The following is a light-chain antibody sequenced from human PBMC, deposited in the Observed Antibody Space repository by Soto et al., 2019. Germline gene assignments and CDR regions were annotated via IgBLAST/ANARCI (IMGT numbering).Light chain of an antibody. Sequence: EIVLTQSPATLSLSPGERATLSCRASQSVSSYLAWYQQKPGQAPRLLIYDASNRATGIPARFSGSGSGTEFTLTISSLEPEDFAVYYCQQRSNWPTFGQGTKVDIK. V-gene: IGKV3-11*01. CDR3: QQRSNWPT. J-gene: IGKJ1*01. CDR1: QSVSSY. CDR2: DAS.